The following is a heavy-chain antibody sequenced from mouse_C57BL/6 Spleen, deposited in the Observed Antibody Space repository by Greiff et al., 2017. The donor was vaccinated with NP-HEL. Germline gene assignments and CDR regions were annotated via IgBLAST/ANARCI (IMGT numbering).Heavy chain of an antibody. CDR2: IDPETGGT. Sequence: QVQLQQSGAELVRPGASVTLSCKASGYTFTDYEMHWVKQTPVHGLEWIGAIDPETGGTAYNQKFKGKAILTADKSSSTAYMELRSLTSEDAAVYYCTRYYYGMAMDYWGQGTSVTVSS. CDR3: TRYYYGMAMDY. D-gene: IGHD1-1*01. V-gene: IGHV1-15*01. J-gene: IGHJ4*01. CDR1: GYTFTDYE.